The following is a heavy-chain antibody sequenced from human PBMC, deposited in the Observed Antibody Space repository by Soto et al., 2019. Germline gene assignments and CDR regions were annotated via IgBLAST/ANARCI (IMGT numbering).Heavy chain of an antibody. CDR1: GYTFTSYY. V-gene: IGHV1-46*01. Sequence: GASVKVSCKASGYTFTSYYMHWVRQAPGQGLEWMGIINPSGGSTSYAQKFQGRVTMTTDTSTSTAYMELSSLRSDDTAVYYCARDPPPPDYWGQGTLVTVSS. CDR3: ARDPPPPDY. CDR2: INPSGGST. J-gene: IGHJ4*02.